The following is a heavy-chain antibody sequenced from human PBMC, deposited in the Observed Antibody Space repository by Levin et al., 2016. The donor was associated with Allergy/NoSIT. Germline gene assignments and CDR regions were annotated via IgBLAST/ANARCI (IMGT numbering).Heavy chain of an antibody. J-gene: IGHJ4*02. V-gene: IGHV1-18*01. CDR2: ISAYNGNT. CDR1: GYTFSSYG. Sequence: ASVKVSCKASGYTFSSYGISWVRQAPGQGLEWMGWISAYNGNTNYAQKLQGRVSMTTDTSTSTAYMELRSLRSDDTAVYYCARSGYCSGGSCYPIFDYWGQGTLVTVSS. D-gene: IGHD2-15*01. CDR3: ARSGYCSGGSCYPIFDY.